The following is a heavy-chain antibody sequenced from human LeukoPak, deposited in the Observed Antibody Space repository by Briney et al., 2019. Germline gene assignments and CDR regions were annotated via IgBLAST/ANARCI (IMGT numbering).Heavy chain of an antibody. CDR1: GFTVSSNY. V-gene: IGHV3-66*01. J-gene: IGHJ4*02. Sequence: GGSLRLSCAASGFTVSSNYMSWVRQAPGKGLEWVSVIYSGGSTYYADPVKGRFTISRDNSKNTLYLQMNSLRAEDTAVYYCARDTLLYSSSWYKIYWGQGTLVTVSS. CDR2: IYSGGST. CDR3: ARDTLLYSSSWYKIY. D-gene: IGHD6-13*01.